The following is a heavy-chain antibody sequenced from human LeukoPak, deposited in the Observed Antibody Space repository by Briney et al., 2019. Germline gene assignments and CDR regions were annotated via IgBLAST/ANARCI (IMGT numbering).Heavy chain of an antibody. CDR3: ATHSSIGEMVLFDY. CDR1: GYTFTTYD. J-gene: IGHJ4*02. V-gene: IGHV1-8*01. CDR2: MNPNSGNT. Sequence: ASVKVSCKASGYTFTTYDINWVRQATGQGLEWMGWMNPNSGNTGYAQKFQGRVTITRDTSASTAYMELSSLRSEDTAVYYCATHSSIGEMVLFDYWGQGTLVTVSS. D-gene: IGHD5-24*01.